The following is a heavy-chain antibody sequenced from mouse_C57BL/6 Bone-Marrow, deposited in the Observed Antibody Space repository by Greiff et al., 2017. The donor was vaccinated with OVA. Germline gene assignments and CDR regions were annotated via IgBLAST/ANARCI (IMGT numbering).Heavy chain of an antibody. CDR2: IYPGDGDT. D-gene: IGHD1-1*01. Sequence: VQLQQSGPELVKPGASVKISCKASGYAFSSSWMNWVKQRPGKGLGWIGRIYPGDGDTNYNGKFKGKATLTADKSSSTAYMQLSSLTSEDSAVYFCARRGFITTVVAPGYWYFDVWGTGTTVTVSS. CDR1: GYAFSSSW. V-gene: IGHV1-82*01. CDR3: ARRGFITTVVAPGYWYFDV. J-gene: IGHJ1*03.